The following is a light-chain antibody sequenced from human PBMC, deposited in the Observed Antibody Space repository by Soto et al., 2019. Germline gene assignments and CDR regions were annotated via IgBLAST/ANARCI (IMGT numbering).Light chain of an antibody. CDR3: QQYYITPRT. J-gene: IGKJ1*01. CDR1: QSVLYSSNNKNY. Sequence: DIVMTQSPASLAVSLGERATIDCKSSQSVLYSSNNKNYLAWYQQKPGQPPKLLIYWASTRESGVPDRFSGSRSGTDFTLTISSLQAEDVAVYYCQQYYITPRTFGQGTKVEIK. CDR2: WAS. V-gene: IGKV4-1*01.